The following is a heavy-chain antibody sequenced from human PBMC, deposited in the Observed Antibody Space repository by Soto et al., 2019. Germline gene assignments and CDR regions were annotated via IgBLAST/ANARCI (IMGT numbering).Heavy chain of an antibody. V-gene: IGHV4-31*03. Sequence: QVQLQESGPGLVNPSQTLSLTCSVSGGSISSGDYYWSWIRQHPGKGLEWIGYIYYSGSTNYNPSRKSRVTISVDTSENQFSLKLNAVTAADMAVYYCARVVPGTVTSYPGSWGQGTLVTVSS. CDR1: GGSISSGDYY. J-gene: IGHJ4*02. CDR2: IYYSGST. CDR3: ARVVPGTVTSYPGS. D-gene: IGHD4-17*01.